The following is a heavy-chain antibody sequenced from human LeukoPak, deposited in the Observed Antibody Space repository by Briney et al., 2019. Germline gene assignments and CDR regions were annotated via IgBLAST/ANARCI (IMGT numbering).Heavy chain of an antibody. Sequence: GGSLRLSCAASGFTFSSYAMSWVRQAPGKGLEWVSAVSGSGGSTYYADSVKGRFTISRDNSKNTLYLQMNSLRAEDTAVYYCAKVRLFVVVAAKDYWGQGTLVTVSS. D-gene: IGHD2-15*01. J-gene: IGHJ4*02. V-gene: IGHV3-23*01. CDR3: AKVRLFVVVAAKDY. CDR1: GFTFSSYA. CDR2: VSGSGGST.